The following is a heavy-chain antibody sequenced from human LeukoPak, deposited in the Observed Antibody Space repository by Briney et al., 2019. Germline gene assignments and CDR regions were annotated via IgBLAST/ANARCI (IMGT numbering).Heavy chain of an antibody. J-gene: IGHJ4*02. CDR2: IYYSGST. Sequence: PSETLSLTCTVSGGSISSYYWSWIRQPPGKGLEWIGYIYYSGSTNYNPSLKSRVTISVDTSKNHFSLKLSSVTAADTAVYYCARDRYGGNSPFDYWGQGTLVTVSS. D-gene: IGHD4-23*01. CDR3: ARDRYGGNSPFDY. V-gene: IGHV4-59*01. CDR1: GGSISSYY.